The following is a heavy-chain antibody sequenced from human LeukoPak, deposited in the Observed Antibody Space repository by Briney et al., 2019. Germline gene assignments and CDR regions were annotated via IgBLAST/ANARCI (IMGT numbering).Heavy chain of an antibody. Sequence: SETLSLTCTVSGGSISSGSYYWSWIRQPAGKGLEWIGRIYTSGSTNYNPSLKSRVTISVDTSKNQFSLKLSSVTAADTAVYYCARGKVRGVFDPWGQGTLVTVSS. CDR1: GGSISSGSYY. V-gene: IGHV4-61*02. J-gene: IGHJ5*02. CDR2: IYTSGST. CDR3: ARGKVRGVFDP. D-gene: IGHD3-10*01.